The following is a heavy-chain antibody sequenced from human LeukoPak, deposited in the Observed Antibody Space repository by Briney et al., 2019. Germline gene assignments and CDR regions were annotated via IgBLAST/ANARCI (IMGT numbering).Heavy chain of an antibody. CDR1: GFTFSTYE. CDR3: ARVPAAIVPYYMDV. CDR2: ISSRGSAI. Sequence: PGGSLRLSCAASGFTFSTYEMNWVRQAPGKGLEWVSYISSRGSAIYYADSVKGRFTISRDNAKNSLYLQMNSLRAEDTAVYYCARVPAAIVPYYMDVWGKGTTVTVSS. J-gene: IGHJ6*03. V-gene: IGHV3-48*03. D-gene: IGHD2-2*01.